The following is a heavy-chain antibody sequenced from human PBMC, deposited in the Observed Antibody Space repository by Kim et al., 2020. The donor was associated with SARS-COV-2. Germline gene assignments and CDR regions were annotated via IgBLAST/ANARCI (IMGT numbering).Heavy chain of an antibody. D-gene: IGHD6-13*01. V-gene: IGHV3-7*01. CDR3: ATDRGST. Sequence: DIDYLDSVKGRFAISRDNAKSSVYLQMNFLRADDTAVYYCATDRGSTWGQGTLVTVSS. J-gene: IGHJ4*02. CDR2: DI.